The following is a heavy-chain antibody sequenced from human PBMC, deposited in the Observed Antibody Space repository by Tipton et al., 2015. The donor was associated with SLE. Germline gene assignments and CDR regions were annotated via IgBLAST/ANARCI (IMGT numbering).Heavy chain of an antibody. V-gene: IGHV3-48*01. D-gene: IGHD4-17*01. CDR3: AGFRPSYDGDYPSI. J-gene: IGHJ3*02. CDR1: GFTFSSYS. Sequence: SLRLSCAASGFTFSSYSMNWVRQAPGKGLEWVSYISSSSSTIYYADSVKGRFTISRDNSKNTLYLQMNSLRAEDTAVYYCAGFRPSYDGDYPSIWGQGTMVTVSS. CDR2: ISSSSSTI.